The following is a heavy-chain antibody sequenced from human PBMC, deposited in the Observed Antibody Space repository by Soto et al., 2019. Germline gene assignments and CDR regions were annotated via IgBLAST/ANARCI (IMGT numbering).Heavy chain of an antibody. J-gene: IGHJ4*02. CDR2: INWDDDK. CDR3: ARANYYYDSSGYPDGFFDY. D-gene: IGHD3-22*01. V-gene: IGHV2-70*01. Sequence: SGPTLVNPTQTLTLTRTFSGFSLSTSGMCVSWIRQPPGKALEWLALINWDDDKYYSTSLKTRLTISKDTSKNQVVLTMTNMDPVDTATYYCARANYYYDSSGYPDGFFDYWGQGTLVTSPQ. CDR1: GFSLSTSGMC.